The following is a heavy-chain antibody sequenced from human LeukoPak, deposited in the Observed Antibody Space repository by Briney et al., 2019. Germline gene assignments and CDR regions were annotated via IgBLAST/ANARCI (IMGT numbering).Heavy chain of an antibody. CDR3: VRGTGY. CDR2: ISSNGDNT. J-gene: IGHJ4*02. Sequence: GGSLRLSCSVSGFTFSTYVMHWVRQAPGKGLEYVSAISSNGDNTYYADSVKGRFTISRDNSRNTLYLQMSSLRADDTAVYYCVRGTGYWGRGTLVTVSS. CDR1: GFTFSTYV. V-gene: IGHV3-64D*06.